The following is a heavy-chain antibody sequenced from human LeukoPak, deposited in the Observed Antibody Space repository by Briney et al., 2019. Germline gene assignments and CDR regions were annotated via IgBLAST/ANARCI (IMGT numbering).Heavy chain of an antibody. V-gene: IGHV4-34*01. CDR1: GVSFSDYY. J-gene: IGHJ5*02. Sequence: SETLSLTCAVYGVSFSDYYWSWIRQPPGKGLEWIGEISHTGTTNYNPSLKSRVTISVYTSKNQFSLKLKSVTAADTAVYYCARKEGGQLANTRRWFDPWGQGTLVTVSS. D-gene: IGHD6-13*01. CDR2: ISHTGTT. CDR3: ARKEGGQLANTRRWFDP.